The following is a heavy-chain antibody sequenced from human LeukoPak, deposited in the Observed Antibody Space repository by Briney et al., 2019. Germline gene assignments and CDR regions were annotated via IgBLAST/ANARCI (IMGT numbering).Heavy chain of an antibody. J-gene: IGHJ6*03. Sequence: PSETLSLTCAVYGGSFSDYYWSWIRQPPGKGLEWIGEINDSGSTKYNPSLESRVTISVDTSKNQFSLRLSSVTAADSAVYYCASDCSSTSCQGVWGKGTTVTVSS. D-gene: IGHD2-2*01. CDR2: INDSGST. CDR1: GGSFSDYY. CDR3: ASDCSSTSCQGV. V-gene: IGHV4-34*01.